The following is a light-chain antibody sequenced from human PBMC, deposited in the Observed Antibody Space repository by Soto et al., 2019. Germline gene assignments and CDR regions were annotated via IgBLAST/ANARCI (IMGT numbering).Light chain of an antibody. CDR3: QQYGCSRST. V-gene: IGKV3-20*01. J-gene: IGKJ2*01. Sequence: EIVLTQSPGTLSLSPGERATLSCRASQSVSSSDLAWYQQKPGQAPRLLIYGASSRATGIPDRFSGSGSGTDFTLTISRLEPEDFAVCYCQQYGCSRSTVGQGIKLEIK. CDR2: GAS. CDR1: QSVSSSD.